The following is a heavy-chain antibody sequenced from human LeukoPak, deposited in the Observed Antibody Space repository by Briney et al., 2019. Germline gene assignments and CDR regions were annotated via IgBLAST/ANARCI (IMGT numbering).Heavy chain of an antibody. J-gene: IGHJ3*02. CDR1: GGTFRSYA. Sequence: GASVKVSCKASGGTFRSYAISWVRQAPGQGLEWMGGIIPIFGTANYAQKFQGRVTITADESTSTAYLDLSSLRSEDTAVYYCARDPLAGLGTPTLLDAFDIWGQGTMVTASS. CDR3: ARDPLAGLGTPTLLDAFDI. D-gene: IGHD7-27*01. V-gene: IGHV1-69*13. CDR2: IIPIFGTA.